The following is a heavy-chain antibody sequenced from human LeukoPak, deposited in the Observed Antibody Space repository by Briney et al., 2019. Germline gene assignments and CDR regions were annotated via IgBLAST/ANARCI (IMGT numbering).Heavy chain of an antibody. CDR2: IYYSGST. V-gene: IGHV4-59*01. CDR1: GGSISSYY. Sequence: SETLSLTCTVSGGSISSYYWSWIRQPPGKGLEWIGYIYYSGSTNYNPSLKSRVTISVDTSKNQFSLKLSSVTAADTAVYYCARLNDYGDYGVDYWGQGTLVTVSS. CDR3: ARLNDYGDYGVDY. D-gene: IGHD4-17*01. J-gene: IGHJ4*02.